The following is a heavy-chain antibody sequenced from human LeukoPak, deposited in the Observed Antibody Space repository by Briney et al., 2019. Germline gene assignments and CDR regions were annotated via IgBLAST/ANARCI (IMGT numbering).Heavy chain of an antibody. J-gene: IGHJ3*02. Sequence: GGSLRLSCAASGFTFSSYSMNWVRQAPGKGLEWVSSISSSSSYIYYADSVKGRFTISRDNAKNSLYLQMNSLRAEDTAVYYCAIDWDLGYCSSTSCRGGAFDIWGQGTMVTVSS. V-gene: IGHV3-21*01. CDR3: AIDWDLGYCSSTSCRGGAFDI. CDR2: ISSSSSYI. CDR1: GFTFSSYS. D-gene: IGHD2-2*01.